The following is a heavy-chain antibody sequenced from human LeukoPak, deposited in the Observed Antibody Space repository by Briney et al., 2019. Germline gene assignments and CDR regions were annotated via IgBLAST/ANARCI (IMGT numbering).Heavy chain of an antibody. CDR1: GFTFSDYW. D-gene: IGHD5-18*01. CDR2: INSDGSRT. Sequence: GGSLRLSCTASGFTFSDYWMHWVRQAPGKGLVWVSRINSDGSRTNYADCVKGRFTISRDNAKNTVFLQMNSLRAEDAAVYYCARVITGSTYGQFDYWGQGALATVSS. CDR3: ARVITGSTYGQFDY. V-gene: IGHV3-74*01. J-gene: IGHJ4*02.